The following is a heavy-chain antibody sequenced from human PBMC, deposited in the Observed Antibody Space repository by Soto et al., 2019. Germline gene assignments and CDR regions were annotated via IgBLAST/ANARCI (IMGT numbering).Heavy chain of an antibody. CDR2: ISYDGSNK. D-gene: IGHD6-13*01. Sequence: PGGSLRLSCAASGFTFSSYGMHWVRQAPGKGLEWVAVISYDGSNKYYADSVKGRFTISRDNSKNTLYLQMNSLRAEDTAVYYCAKVGYSSSWFYYYYMDVWGKGTTVT. CDR1: GFTFSSYG. J-gene: IGHJ6*03. CDR3: AKVGYSSSWFYYYYMDV. V-gene: IGHV3-30*18.